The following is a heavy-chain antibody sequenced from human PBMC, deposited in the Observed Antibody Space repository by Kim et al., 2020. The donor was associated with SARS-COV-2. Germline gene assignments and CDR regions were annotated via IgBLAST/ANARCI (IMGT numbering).Heavy chain of an antibody. CDR2: IDPEGNTA. CDR1: GFTFSTYW. CDR3: VRGSNAWRGVDY. Sequence: GGSLRLSCAASGFTFSTYWMHWVRQAPGKGLSCVSRIDPEGNTADCAASVKGRFTISRDNAKNTLYLQMNSLRAEDTAVYYCVRGSNAWRGVDYWGQGTLVTVSS. J-gene: IGHJ4*02. D-gene: IGHD3-3*01. V-gene: IGHV3-74*01.